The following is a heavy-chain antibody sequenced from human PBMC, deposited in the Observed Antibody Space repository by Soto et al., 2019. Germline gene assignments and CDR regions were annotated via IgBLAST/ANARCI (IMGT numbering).Heavy chain of an antibody. CDR2: FDPEDGET. CDR3: ASNAGYCSGGSCYTYFDY. D-gene: IGHD2-15*01. V-gene: IGHV1-24*01. CDR1: GYTLTELS. Sequence: ASVKVSCKVSGYTLTELSMHWVRQAPGKGLEWMGGFDPEDGETIYAQKFQGRVTMTEDTSTDTAYMELSSLRSEDTAVYYCASNAGYCSGGSCYTYFDYWGQGTLVTVSS. J-gene: IGHJ4*02.